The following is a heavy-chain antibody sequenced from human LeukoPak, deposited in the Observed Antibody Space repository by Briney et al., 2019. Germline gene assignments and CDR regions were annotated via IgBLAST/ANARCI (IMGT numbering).Heavy chain of an antibody. D-gene: IGHD3-9*01. V-gene: IGHV3-23*01. CDR3: AKDPLPYYDILTGYSSYFDY. Sequence: GGSLRLSCAASGFTFSSYWMSWVRQAPGKGLEWVSAISGSGGSTYYADSVKGRFTISRDNSKNTLYLQMNSLRAEDTAVYYCAKDPLPYYDILTGYSSYFDYWGQGTLVTVSS. CDR1: GFTFSSYW. CDR2: ISGSGGST. J-gene: IGHJ4*02.